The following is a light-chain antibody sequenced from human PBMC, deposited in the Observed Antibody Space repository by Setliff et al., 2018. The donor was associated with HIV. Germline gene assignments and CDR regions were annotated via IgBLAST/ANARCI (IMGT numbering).Light chain of an antibody. Sequence: QSALTQPASVSGSPGQSITISCSGTNSDIGSHDYVSWYQQHPGKAPKLIIFSVTYQPSGVSDRFSGSKSGNTASLTISGLQPEDEADYYCASHRDTNTLEVFGTGTKATVL. V-gene: IGLV2-14*03. CDR2: SVT. CDR3: ASHRDTNTLEV. CDR1: NSDIGSHDY. J-gene: IGLJ1*01.